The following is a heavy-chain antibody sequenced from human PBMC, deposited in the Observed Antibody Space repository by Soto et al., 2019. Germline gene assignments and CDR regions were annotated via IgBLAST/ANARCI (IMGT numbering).Heavy chain of an antibody. Sequence: QVQLQESGPGLVKPSQTLSLTCNVSGGSISSGGYYWSWIRPHPGKGLEWVGYIYYSGSTYYNPSLKSRVTMSVDTSKNQCSLKLSSVTAADTAVYYCARVGYYDSSGSPDYWGQGTLVTVSS. V-gene: IGHV4-31*03. D-gene: IGHD3-22*01. J-gene: IGHJ4*02. CDR1: GGSISSGGYY. CDR2: IYYSGST. CDR3: ARVGYYDSSGSPDY.